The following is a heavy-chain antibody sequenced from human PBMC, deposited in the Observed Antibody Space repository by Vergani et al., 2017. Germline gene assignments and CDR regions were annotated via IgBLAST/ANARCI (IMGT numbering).Heavy chain of an antibody. D-gene: IGHD1-14*01. CDR1: GFTFNQYG. CDR3: ARDLRLLYNRFDP. J-gene: IGHJ5*02. Sequence: QVKLVESGGGVVQPGRSLRLSCAASGFTFNQYGMHWVRQAPGKGLEWVAVTWYEGNNKQYADSVKGRFTISRDNSKSTMYLQMNSLRDEDTGVYYCARDLRLLYNRFDPWGQGTLVTVSS. V-gene: IGHV3-33*01. CDR2: TWYEGNNK.